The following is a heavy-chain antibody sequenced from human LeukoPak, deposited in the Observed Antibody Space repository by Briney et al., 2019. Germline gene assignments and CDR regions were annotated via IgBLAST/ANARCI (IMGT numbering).Heavy chain of an antibody. V-gene: IGHV1-18*01. CDR2: ISAYNGNT. D-gene: IGHD4-17*01. CDR1: GYPLSSYV. J-gene: IGHJ4*02. Sequence: GGSVKVSFKASGYPLSSYVIRWVRQGPGQGLEWVGWISAYNGNTNYAQKLQGRVTMTTDTSTRTAYMELRSLRSDDTAVYCCARDLDGDYDPPWGYYWGQGTLVTVSS. CDR3: ARDLDGDYDPPWGYY.